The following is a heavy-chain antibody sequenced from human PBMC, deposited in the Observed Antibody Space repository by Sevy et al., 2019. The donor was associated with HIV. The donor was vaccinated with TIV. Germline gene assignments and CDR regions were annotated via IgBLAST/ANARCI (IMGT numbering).Heavy chain of an antibody. V-gene: IGHV3-21*01. Sequence: GGSLRLSCAASGFTFSSYSMNWVRQAPGKGLEWVSSISSSGSYISYADSVKGRFTISRDNAKNSLYLKMNSLRAEDSAVYYCAREGIAAAGTNPYYYYGMDVWGQGTTVTVSS. CDR3: AREGIAAAGTNPYYYYGMDV. J-gene: IGHJ6*02. D-gene: IGHD6-13*01. CDR1: GFTFSSYS. CDR2: ISSSGSYI.